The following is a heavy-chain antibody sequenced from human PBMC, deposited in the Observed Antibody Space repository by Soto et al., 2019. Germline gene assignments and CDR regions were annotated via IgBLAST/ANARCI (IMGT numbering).Heavy chain of an antibody. D-gene: IGHD3-10*01. Sequence: QVQLQESGPGLVKPSQTLSLTCTVSGGSISSGGYYWSWIRQHPGKGLEWIGYIYYSGSTYYNPSLKSRVTISVDTSKNQFSLKLSSVTAADTAVYYCSRVMVRGVIRSPDTIDYWGQGTLVTVSS. CDR3: SRVMVRGVIRSPDTIDY. CDR2: IYYSGST. V-gene: IGHV4-31*03. CDR1: GGSISSGGYY. J-gene: IGHJ4*02.